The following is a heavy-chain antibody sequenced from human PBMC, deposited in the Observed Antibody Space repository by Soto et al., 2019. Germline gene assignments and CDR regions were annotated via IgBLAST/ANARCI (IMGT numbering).Heavy chain of an antibody. CDR1: GDSISSGDYY. CDR2: IYYSGST. D-gene: IGHD6-19*01. Sequence: SETLSLTCTVSGDSISSGDYYWSWIRQHPGKGLEWIGYIYYSGSTYHNQSLKNQVTMSVDTSKKQFSIKLSSMTAADTAVYYCARDHSNGWYNWFDPWGQGTLVTVSS. V-gene: IGHV4-31*01. J-gene: IGHJ5*02. CDR3: ARDHSNGWYNWFDP.